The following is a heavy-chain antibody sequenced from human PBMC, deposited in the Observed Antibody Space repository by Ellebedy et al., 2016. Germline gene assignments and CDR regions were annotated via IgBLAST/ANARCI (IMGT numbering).Heavy chain of an antibody. CDR2: INPNSGGT. J-gene: IGHJ2*01. CDR3: ARENRWYVSPSDYWYFDL. D-gene: IGHD6-13*01. CDR1: GYTFTSRD. V-gene: IGHV1-2*04. Sequence: ASVKVSCKASGYTFTSRDINWVRQAPGQGLEWMGWINPNSGGTNFAQKFQGWVTMTRDTSISTAYMELSRLRSDDTAVYYCARENRWYVSPSDYWYFDLWGRGTLVTVSS.